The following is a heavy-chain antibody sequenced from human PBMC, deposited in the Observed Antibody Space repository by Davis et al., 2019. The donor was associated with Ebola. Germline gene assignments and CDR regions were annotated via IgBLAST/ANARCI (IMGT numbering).Heavy chain of an antibody. Sequence: SLKISCAASGFTFEDHAMHWVRQAPGKGLEWISGINWNSGSIGYADSVKGRFTISRDNAKNSLYLQMNSLRDEDTAVYFCARDPSSRAAKYYFDYWGQGTLVTVSS. D-gene: IGHD6-25*01. V-gene: IGHV3-9*01. J-gene: IGHJ4*02. CDR1: GFTFEDHA. CDR2: INWNSGSI. CDR3: ARDPSSRAAKYYFDY.